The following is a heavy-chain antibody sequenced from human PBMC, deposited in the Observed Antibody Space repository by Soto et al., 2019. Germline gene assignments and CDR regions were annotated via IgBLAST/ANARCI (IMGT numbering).Heavy chain of an antibody. CDR2: IYYSGST. Sequence: PPETLSLTCTVSDGSISSVGYYWSWIRQHPGKGLEWIGYIYYSGSTYYNPSLKSRVTISVDTSKNQFSLKLSSVTAADTAVYYCASALVDYGDSFGYFDYWGQGTLVTVSS. CDR3: ASALVDYGDSFGYFDY. CDR1: DGSISSVGYY. J-gene: IGHJ4*02. D-gene: IGHD4-17*01. V-gene: IGHV4-31*03.